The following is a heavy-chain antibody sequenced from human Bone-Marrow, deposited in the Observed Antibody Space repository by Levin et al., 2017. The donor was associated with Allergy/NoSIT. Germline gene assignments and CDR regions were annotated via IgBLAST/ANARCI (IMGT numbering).Heavy chain of an antibody. CDR1: GYRFTSYW. CDR3: ARQGYYASGSYYRYFQD. J-gene: IGHJ1*01. D-gene: IGHD3-10*01. V-gene: IGHV5-10-1*01. Sequence: GESLKISCTGSGYRFTSYWISWVRQMPGKGLEWMGRIDPSDSYTNYRPSFEGHVTISADKSISTAYLQWSSLKASDTAIYYCARQGYYASGSYYRYFQDWGQGTLVIVSS. CDR2: IDPSDSYT.